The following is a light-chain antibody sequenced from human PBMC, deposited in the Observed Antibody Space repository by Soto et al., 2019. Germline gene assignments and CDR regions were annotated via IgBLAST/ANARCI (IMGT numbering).Light chain of an antibody. Sequence: EIVMTQPPATLSVSPGERATLSCRASQSVSSNLAWYQQKPGQAPRLLIYATSSRATGIPDRFSGSGSGTDFSLTISRLEPEDFAVYYCQQFSSYPLTFGGGTKVDIK. V-gene: IGKV3-20*01. J-gene: IGKJ4*01. CDR1: QSVSSN. CDR3: QQFSSYPLT. CDR2: ATS.